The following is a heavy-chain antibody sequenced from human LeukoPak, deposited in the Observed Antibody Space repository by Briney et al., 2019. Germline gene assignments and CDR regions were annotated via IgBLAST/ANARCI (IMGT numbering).Heavy chain of an antibody. CDR1: GGSITGYY. CDR3: ARDPGEYSFGYNFDN. J-gene: IGHJ4*01. CDR2: VYSSGSP. D-gene: IGHD5-18*01. Sequence: KPSETLSLTCTVSGGSITGYYWSWIRQTAGKGLEWIGRVYSSGSPNYNPSLKGRVIMSVDTSNNQFSLKMTSVTAADTAVYYCARDPGEYSFGYNFDNWGHGTLVTVSS. V-gene: IGHV4-4*07.